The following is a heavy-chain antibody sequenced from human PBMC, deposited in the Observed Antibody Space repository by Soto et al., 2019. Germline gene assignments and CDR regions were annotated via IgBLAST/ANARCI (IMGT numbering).Heavy chain of an antibody. Sequence: QVQLVQSGAEVKKPGASVKVSCKASGYTFTSYGISWVRQAPGQGLEWMGWISAYNGNTKYAQKLQGRVTMTTDTSTSTAYMELRSLRSDDTAVYYCARAPYDFWSGYYTGQGWFDPWGQGTLVTVSS. CDR2: ISAYNGNT. CDR1: GYTFTSYG. CDR3: ARAPYDFWSGYYTGQGWFDP. J-gene: IGHJ5*02. D-gene: IGHD3-3*01. V-gene: IGHV1-18*01.